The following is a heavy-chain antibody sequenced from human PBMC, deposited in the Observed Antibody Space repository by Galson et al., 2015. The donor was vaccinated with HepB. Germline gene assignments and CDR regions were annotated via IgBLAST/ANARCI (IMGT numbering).Heavy chain of an antibody. CDR3: ARQFDSSGYYPY. J-gene: IGHJ4*02. Sequence: SVKVSCKASGVTFSTHAISWLRQAPGQGPEWTGGIIPLFGSANYAQKLQGRVTITADESTSTTYMELSSLRSEDTALYYCARQFDSSGYYPYWGQGTLVTVSS. D-gene: IGHD3-22*01. CDR1: GVTFSTHA. V-gene: IGHV1-69*13. CDR2: IIPLFGSA.